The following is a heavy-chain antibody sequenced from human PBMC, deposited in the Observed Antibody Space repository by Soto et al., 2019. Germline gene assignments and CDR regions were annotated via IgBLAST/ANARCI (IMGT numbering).Heavy chain of an antibody. CDR3: ARQGYYYDSSGYFDY. V-gene: IGHV1-3*01. Sequence: ASVKVSCKASGYTFTSYAMHWVRQAPGQRLEWMGWINAGNGNTKYSQKFQGRVTITRDTSASTAYMELSSLRSEDTAVYYCARQGYYYDSSGYFDYWGQGTLVTSPQ. D-gene: IGHD3-22*01. CDR2: INAGNGNT. J-gene: IGHJ4*02. CDR1: GYTFTSYA.